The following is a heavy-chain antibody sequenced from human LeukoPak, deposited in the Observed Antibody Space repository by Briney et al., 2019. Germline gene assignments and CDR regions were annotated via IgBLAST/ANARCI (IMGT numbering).Heavy chain of an antibody. V-gene: IGHV3-30*04. D-gene: IGHD6-19*01. CDR2: ISYDGSNK. J-gene: IGHJ4*02. CDR3: ARGRGIAVAPLIDY. CDR1: GFTFSSYA. Sequence: PGRSLRLSCAASGFTFSSYAMHWVRQAPGKGLEWVAVISYDGSNKYYADSVKGRFTISRDNSKNTLYLQMNSLRAEDTAVYYCARGRGIAVAPLIDYWGQGTLVTVSS.